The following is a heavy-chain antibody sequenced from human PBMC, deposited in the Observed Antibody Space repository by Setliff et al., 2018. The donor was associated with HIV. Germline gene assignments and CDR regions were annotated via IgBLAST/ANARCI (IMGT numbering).Heavy chain of an antibody. CDR2: INWNGGST. CDR3: ARDHGSGSYYYFDY. J-gene: IGHJ4*02. V-gene: IGHV3-20*04. Sequence: GGSLRLSCAASGFTVDDYGMSWVRQAPGKGLEWVSGINWNGGSTGYADSVKGRFTISRDNAKNSLYLKMNSLRAEDTALYYCARDHGSGSYYYFDYWGQGTLVTVSS. D-gene: IGHD3-10*01. CDR1: GFTVDDYG.